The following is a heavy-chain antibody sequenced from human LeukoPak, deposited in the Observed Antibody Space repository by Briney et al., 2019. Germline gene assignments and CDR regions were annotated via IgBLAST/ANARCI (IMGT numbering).Heavy chain of an antibody. CDR3: AKQSLYVLSQCDY. Sequence: GGSLRLSCATSGFTFNTYSMNWVRQAPGKGLEWVAFIRSDGGIKYYADSVKGRFTISRDNSKNTLYLQMNSLRAEDTAIYYCAKQSLYVLSQCDYWGQGTLVTVSS. CDR1: GFTFNTYS. J-gene: IGHJ4*02. CDR2: IRSDGGIK. D-gene: IGHD3-16*01. V-gene: IGHV3-30*02.